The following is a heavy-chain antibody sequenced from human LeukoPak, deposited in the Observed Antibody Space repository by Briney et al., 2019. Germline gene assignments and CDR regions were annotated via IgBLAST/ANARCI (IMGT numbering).Heavy chain of an antibody. CDR2: IKQDGSEK. CDR1: GFTFSSYW. Sequence: GGSLRFSCAASGFTFSSYWMSWVRQAPGKGLEWVANIKQDGSEKYYVDSVKGRFTISRDNAKNSLYLQMNSLRAEDTAVYYCARGLGYCSGGSCYSYYFDYWGQGTLVTVSS. J-gene: IGHJ4*02. V-gene: IGHV3-7*01. D-gene: IGHD2-15*01. CDR3: ARGLGYCSGGSCYSYYFDY.